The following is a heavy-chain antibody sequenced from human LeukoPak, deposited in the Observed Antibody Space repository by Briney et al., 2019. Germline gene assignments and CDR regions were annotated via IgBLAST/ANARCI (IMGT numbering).Heavy chain of an antibody. CDR2: IIGSGGSI. CDR3: AKHGDNVWGSFRFGFDS. D-gene: IGHD3-16*02. CDR1: GFTFSTYA. Sequence: GGSPRLSCAASGFTFSTYAMSWVRQAPGKGLEWVSLIIGSGGSIHYADSVRGRFTISRDNFKNTVFLQLSSLRPEDTAVYYCAKHGDNVWGSFRFGFDSWGQGTLVTVSS. J-gene: IGHJ4*02. V-gene: IGHV3-23*01.